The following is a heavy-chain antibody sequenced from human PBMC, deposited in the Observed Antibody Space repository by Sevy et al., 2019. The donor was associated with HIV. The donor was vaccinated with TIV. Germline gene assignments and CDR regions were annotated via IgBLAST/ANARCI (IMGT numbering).Heavy chain of an antibody. Sequence: ASVKVSCKASGYTFISYVMHWVRQAPGQRLEWMGWINAGNGNTKYSQKFQGRVTITRDTSASTAYMELSSLRSEVTAVYYCARDGWFGDYYMDVWGKGTTVTVSS. CDR3: ARDGWFGDYYMDV. V-gene: IGHV1-3*01. CDR2: INAGNGNT. J-gene: IGHJ6*03. D-gene: IGHD3-10*01. CDR1: GYTFISYV.